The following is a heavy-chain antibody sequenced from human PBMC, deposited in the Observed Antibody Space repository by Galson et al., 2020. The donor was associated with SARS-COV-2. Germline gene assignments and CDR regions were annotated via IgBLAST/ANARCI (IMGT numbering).Heavy chain of an antibody. V-gene: IGHV1-69*06. CDR2: IIPIFGTA. J-gene: IGHJ4*02. Sequence: ASVKVSCKASGGTFSSYAISWVRQAPGQGLEWMGRIIPIFGTANYAQKFQGRVTITADKSTSTAYMELSSLRSEDTAVYYCASPYYYDSSGYYYFDYWGQGTLVTVSS. CDR3: ASPYYYDSSGYYYFDY. CDR1: GGTFSSYA. D-gene: IGHD3-22*01.